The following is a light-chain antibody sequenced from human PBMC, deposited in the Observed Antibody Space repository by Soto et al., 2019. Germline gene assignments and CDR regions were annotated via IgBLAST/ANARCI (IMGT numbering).Light chain of an antibody. Sequence: DIQMTQSPSSVSASVGDRARLTCRASQDVGNWLAWYQQKPGKAPKLLIYAASSLQSGVPSRFSGSGSGTDFTLTISSLQPEDFATYYCQQNYSTHRTFGQGTKVDIK. J-gene: IGKJ1*01. CDR3: QQNYSTHRT. CDR2: AAS. CDR1: QDVGNW. V-gene: IGKV1-12*01.